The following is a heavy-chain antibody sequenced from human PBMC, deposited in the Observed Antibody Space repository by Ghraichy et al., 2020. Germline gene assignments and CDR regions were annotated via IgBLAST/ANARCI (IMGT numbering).Heavy chain of an antibody. CDR3: ARHVQLWPTRDYFDY. V-gene: IGHV4-39*01. J-gene: IGHJ4*02. D-gene: IGHD5-18*01. CDR1: GGSISSSSYY. Sequence: SETLSLTCTVSGGSISSSSYYWGWIRQPPGKGLEWIGSIYYSGSTYYNPSLKSRVTISVDTSKNQFSLKLSSVNAADTAVYYCARHVQLWPTRDYFDYWGQGTLVTVSS. CDR2: IYYSGST.